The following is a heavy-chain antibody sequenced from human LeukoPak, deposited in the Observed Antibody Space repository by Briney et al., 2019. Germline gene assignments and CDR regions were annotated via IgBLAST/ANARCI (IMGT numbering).Heavy chain of an antibody. CDR1: GFTFSSYG. V-gene: IGHV3-30*03. Sequence: GGSLRLSCAASGFTFSSYGMHWVRQAPGKGLEWVAVISYDGSNKYYADSVKGRFTISRDNSKNTLYLQMNSLRAEDTAVYYCARDSASYYFDYWGQGTLVTVSS. CDR2: ISYDGSNK. CDR3: ARDSASYYFDY. D-gene: IGHD2-2*01. J-gene: IGHJ4*02.